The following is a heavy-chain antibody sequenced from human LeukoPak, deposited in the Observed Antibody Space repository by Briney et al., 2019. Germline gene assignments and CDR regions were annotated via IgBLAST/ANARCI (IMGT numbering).Heavy chain of an antibody. CDR3: ARQAARAYYYDSSGYYLDYFDY. V-gene: IGHV4-39*01. J-gene: IGHJ4*02. Sequence: PSETLSLTCTVSGGSISSSSYYWGWIRQPPGKGLEWIGSIYYSGSTYYNPSLKSRVTISVDTSKSQFSLKLSSVTAADTAVYYCARQAARAYYYDSSGYYLDYFDYWGQGTLVTVSS. CDR2: IYYSGST. D-gene: IGHD3-22*01. CDR1: GGSISSSSYY.